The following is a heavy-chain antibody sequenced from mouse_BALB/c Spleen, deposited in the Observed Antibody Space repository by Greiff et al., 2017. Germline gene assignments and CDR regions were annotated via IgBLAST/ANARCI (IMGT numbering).Heavy chain of an antibody. D-gene: IGHD2-10*02. V-gene: IGHV1-31*01. J-gene: IGHJ2*01. CDR3: ARSYGKPPYYFDY. CDR2: INPYNGAT. Sequence: EVKLQESGPELVKPGASVKISCKASGYSFTGYYMHWVKQSHVKSLEWIGRINPYNGATSYNQNFKDKASLTVDKSSSTAYMELHSLTSEDSAVYYCARSYGKPPYYFDYWGQGTTLTVSS. CDR1: GYSFTGYY.